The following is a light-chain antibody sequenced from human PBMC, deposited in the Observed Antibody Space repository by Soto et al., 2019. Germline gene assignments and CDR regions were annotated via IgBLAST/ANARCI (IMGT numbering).Light chain of an antibody. CDR1: QSLVHIDGNTY. V-gene: IGKV2-24*01. Sequence: DIVLTQTRLSSPVTLGQPASISCRSSQSLVHIDGNTYFNWLQQRPGHPPRLLIYKISNRFPGVPDRFSGSGAGTDFTVKISGVEAEDVGVYYCMQATQSYTFGQGTRLEIK. CDR3: MQATQSYT. CDR2: KIS. J-gene: IGKJ2*01.